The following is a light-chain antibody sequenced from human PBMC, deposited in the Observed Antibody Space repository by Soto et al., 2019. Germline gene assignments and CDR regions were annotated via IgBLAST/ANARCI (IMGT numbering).Light chain of an antibody. CDR2: DVT. J-gene: IGLJ1*01. V-gene: IGLV2-8*01. CDR1: SDDLGGYDY. CDR3: SSYAGSNNFV. Sequence: QSVLTQPPSASGSPGQSVTISCTGTSDDLGGYDYVSWYRQHPGKAPKLMIYDVTKRPSGVPDRFSGSKSGNTASLTVSGLQAEDEADYYCSSYAGSNNFVFGTGTKLTVL.